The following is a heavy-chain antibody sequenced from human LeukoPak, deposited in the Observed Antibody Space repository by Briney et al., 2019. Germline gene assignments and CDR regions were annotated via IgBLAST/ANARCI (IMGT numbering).Heavy chain of an antibody. CDR2: INTSGGT. D-gene: IGHD3-10*01. Sequence: SETLSLTCAVYGVSFSAYYWSRIRQSPGKGLEWMGEINTSGGTNYNPPPKSGVTISSDTFRTKSSLKRSSGPAADTAVFYVGGVSEGSGSYFDCWGQGTLVTVSS. CDR1: GVSFSAYY. V-gene: IGHV4-34*01. CDR3: GGVSEGSGSYFDC. J-gene: IGHJ4*02.